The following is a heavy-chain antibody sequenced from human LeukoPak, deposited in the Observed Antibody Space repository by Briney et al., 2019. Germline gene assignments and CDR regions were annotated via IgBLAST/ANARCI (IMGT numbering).Heavy chain of an antibody. J-gene: IGHJ6*03. V-gene: IGHV3-30*02. CDR1: GFTFSSYG. CDR3: ASTRSYCSSTSCYSYMDV. CDR2: IRYDGSNK. D-gene: IGHD2-2*02. Sequence: GGSLRLSCAASGFTFSSYGMHWVRQAPGKGPEWVAFIRYDGSNKYYADSVKGRFTISRDNSKNTLYLQMNSLRAEDTAVYYCASTRSYCSSTSCYSYMDVWGKGTTVTISS.